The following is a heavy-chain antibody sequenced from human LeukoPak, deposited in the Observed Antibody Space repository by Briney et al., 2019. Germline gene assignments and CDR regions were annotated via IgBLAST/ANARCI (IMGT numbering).Heavy chain of an antibody. V-gene: IGHV4-30-4*08. CDR1: GGSISSGDYY. CDR3: ARKSSSSGGLDYYYYYMDV. D-gene: IGHD6-6*01. CDR2: IYYSGST. Sequence: TLSLTCTVSGGSISSGDYYWSWIRQPPGKGLEWIGYIYYSGSTYYNPSLKSRVTISVDTSKNQFSLKLSSVTAADTAVYYCARKSSSSGGLDYYYYYMDVWGKGTTVTVSS. J-gene: IGHJ6*03.